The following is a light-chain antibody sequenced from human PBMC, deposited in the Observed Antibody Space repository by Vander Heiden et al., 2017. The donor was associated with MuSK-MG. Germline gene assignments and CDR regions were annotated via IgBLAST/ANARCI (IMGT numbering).Light chain of an antibody. CDR1: QSISSY. CDR2: AAS. CDR3: QQSYSTPYT. J-gene: IGKJ2*01. V-gene: IGKV1-39*01. Sequence: VTITCRASQSISSYLNWYQQKPGKAPKLLIYAASSLQSGVPSRFSGSGSGTDFTLTISSLQPEDFATYYCQQSYSTPYTFGQGTKLEIK.